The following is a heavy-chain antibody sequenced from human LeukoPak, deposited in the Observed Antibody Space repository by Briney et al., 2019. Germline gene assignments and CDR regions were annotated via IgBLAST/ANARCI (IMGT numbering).Heavy chain of an antibody. CDR3: AREKYGSGSYLSD. CDR1: GYTLTGYY. CDR2: INPNSGGT. D-gene: IGHD3-10*01. V-gene: IGHV1-2*02. J-gene: IGHJ4*02. Sequence: ASVKLSCKASGYTLTGYYMHLVRQPPGQGLEWRGGINPNSGGTNYAQKFQGRVTMTRDTSISTAYMELSRLSSDDTAVYYCAREKYGSGSYLSDWGQGTLVTVSS.